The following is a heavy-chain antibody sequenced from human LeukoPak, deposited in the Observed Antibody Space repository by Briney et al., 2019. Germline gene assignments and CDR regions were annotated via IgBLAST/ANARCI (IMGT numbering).Heavy chain of an antibody. CDR3: ARDLNTMGHRFDP. D-gene: IGHD3-10*01. CDR1: CYTFTSYG. CDR2: ISAYNGNT. J-gene: IGHJ5*02. Sequence: ASVKVSCKASCYTFTSYGISWVRQAPGQGLKWMGWISAYNGNTNYAQKLQGRVTMTTDTSTSTAYMELRSLRSDDTAVYYCARDLNTMGHRFDPWGQGTLVTVSS. V-gene: IGHV1-18*01.